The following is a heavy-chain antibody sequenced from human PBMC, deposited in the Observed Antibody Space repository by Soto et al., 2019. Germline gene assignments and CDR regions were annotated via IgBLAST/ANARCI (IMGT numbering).Heavy chain of an antibody. CDR1: GYTFTSYD. CDR3: ARGHVDTASNSPIDY. V-gene: IGHV1-8*01. Sequence: QVPLVQSGAEVKKPGASGKVSCKASGYTFTSYDINWVRQATGQGLEWMGWMNPNSGNTGYAQKVQGRVTMTRNTSISNAYMELSSLRSEDTAVYYCARGHVDTASNSPIDYWGQGTLVTVSS. J-gene: IGHJ4*02. CDR2: MNPNSGNT. D-gene: IGHD5-18*01.